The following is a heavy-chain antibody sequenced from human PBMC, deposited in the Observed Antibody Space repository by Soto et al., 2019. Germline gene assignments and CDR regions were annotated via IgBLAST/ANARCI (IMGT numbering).Heavy chain of an antibody. Sequence: QVQLVQSGAEVKKPGASVKVSCKASGYTFTSYAMHWVRQAPGQRLEWMGWINAGNGNTKYSQKFQGRVTITRATSASTAYMELSSLRSEDTAVYYCARNGSYYFGHFDYWGQGTLVTVSS. CDR2: INAGNGNT. CDR1: GYTFTSYA. CDR3: ARNGSYYFGHFDY. J-gene: IGHJ4*02. D-gene: IGHD1-26*01. V-gene: IGHV1-3*01.